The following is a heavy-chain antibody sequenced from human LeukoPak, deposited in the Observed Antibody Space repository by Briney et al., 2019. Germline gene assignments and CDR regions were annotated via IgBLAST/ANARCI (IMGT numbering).Heavy chain of an antibody. CDR1: GYTFTGYY. V-gene: IGHV1-2*02. D-gene: IGHD3-22*01. J-gene: IGHJ5*02. Sequence: ASAKVSCKASGYTFTGYYMHWVRQAPGQGLEWMGWINPNSGGTNYAQKFQGRVTMTRDTSISTAYMELSRLRSDDTAVYYCARGRWSSGPNWFDPWGQGTLVTVSS. CDR3: ARGRWSSGPNWFDP. CDR2: INPNSGGT.